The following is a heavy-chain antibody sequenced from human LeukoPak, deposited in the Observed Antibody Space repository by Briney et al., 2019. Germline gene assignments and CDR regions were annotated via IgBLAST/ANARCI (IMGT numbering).Heavy chain of an antibody. V-gene: IGHV3-23*01. CDR1: GFTFSGYA. CDR3: AKDTAVVPAGSGGGFDH. CDR2: ITGSGAST. D-gene: IGHD6-19*01. Sequence: GGSLRLSCAASGFTFSGYAMHWVRQAPGRGLEWVSGITGSGASTYYAASVKGRFTISRDNSENTLYVQLNSLRFEDTAVYYCAKDTAVVPAGSGGGFDHWGQGTRVTVSS. J-gene: IGHJ4*02.